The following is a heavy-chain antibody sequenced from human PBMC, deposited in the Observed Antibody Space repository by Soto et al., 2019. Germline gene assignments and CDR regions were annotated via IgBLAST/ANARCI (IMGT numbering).Heavy chain of an antibody. CDR2: IIPIFGTA. D-gene: IGHD2-15*01. J-gene: IGHJ6*02. CDR1: GGTFSSYA. V-gene: IGHV1-69*13. Sequence: SVKVSCKASGGTFSSYAISWVRQAPGQGLEWMGGIIPIFGTANYAQKFQGRVTITADESTSTAYMELSSLRSEDTAAYYCAREDIVVVVAANPDYYYYYGMDVWGQGTTVTVSS. CDR3: AREDIVVVVAANPDYYYYYGMDV.